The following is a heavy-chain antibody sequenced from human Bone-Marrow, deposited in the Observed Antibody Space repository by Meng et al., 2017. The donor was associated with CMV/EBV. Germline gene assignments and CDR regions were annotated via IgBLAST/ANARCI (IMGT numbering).Heavy chain of an antibody. J-gene: IGHJ5*02. D-gene: IGHD6-13*01. CDR2: IRYDGSNK. CDR3: AKDQGAQLVHLDNWFDP. Sequence: QVQLVESGGGVVQPGGXXXLSCAASGFTFSSYGMHWVRQAPGKGLEWVAFIRYDGSNKYYADSVKGRFTISRDNSKNTLYLQMNSLRAEDTAVYYCAKDQGAQLVHLDNWFDPWGQGTLVTVSS. V-gene: IGHV3-30*02. CDR1: GFTFSSYG.